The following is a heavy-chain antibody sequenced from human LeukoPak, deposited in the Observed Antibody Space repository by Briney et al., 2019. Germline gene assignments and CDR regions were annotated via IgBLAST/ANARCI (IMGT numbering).Heavy chain of an antibody. D-gene: IGHD3-16*01. J-gene: IGHJ4*02. CDR1: GFTFSSYA. CDR3: ATDWGSLFDY. CDR2: ISYDGSNK. V-gene: IGHV3-30-3*01. Sequence: GGSLRLSCAASGFTFSSYAIHWVRQAPGKGLEWVAVISYDGSNKYYADSVKGRFTISRDNSKNTLFLQMNSLRAEDTAVYYCATDWGSLFDYWGQGTLVTVSS.